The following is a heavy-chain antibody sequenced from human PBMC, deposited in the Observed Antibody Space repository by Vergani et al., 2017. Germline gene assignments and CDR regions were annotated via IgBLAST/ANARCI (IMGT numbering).Heavy chain of an antibody. J-gene: IGHJ4*02. CDR2: IYHSGST. Sequence: QVQLQESGPGLVKPSETLSLTCTVSGYSISSGYYWGWIRQPPGKGLEWIGSIYHSGSTYYNPPLKSRVTISVDTSKNQFSLKLSSVTAADPAVYYCARDHRHCYGSGSYYQDYFDYWGQGTLVTVSS. D-gene: IGHD3-10*01. CDR1: GYSISSGYY. CDR3: ARDHRHCYGSGSYYQDYFDY. V-gene: IGHV4-38-2*02.